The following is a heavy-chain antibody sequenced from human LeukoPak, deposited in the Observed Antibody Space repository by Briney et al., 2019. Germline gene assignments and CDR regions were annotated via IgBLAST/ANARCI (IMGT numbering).Heavy chain of an antibody. CDR1: GLTVSSNC. J-gene: IGHJ6*03. CDR2: IYSGGNT. Sequence: TGGSLRLSCAASGLTVSSNCMSWVRQAPGKGLEWVSFIYSGGNTYYADSVKGRFTISRDNAKSSLYLQMNSLRAEDTAVYYCARDPYSGSYGADYYYYMDVWGKGTTVTISS. D-gene: IGHD1-26*01. V-gene: IGHV3-53*01. CDR3: ARDPYSGSYGADYYYYMDV.